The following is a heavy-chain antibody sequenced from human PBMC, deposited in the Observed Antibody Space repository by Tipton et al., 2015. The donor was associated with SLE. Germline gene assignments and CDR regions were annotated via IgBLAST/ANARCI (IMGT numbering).Heavy chain of an antibody. J-gene: IGHJ4*02. CDR1: GFTFSSFA. D-gene: IGHD6-19*01. CDR2: ITGSVGST. Sequence: SLRLSCAASGFTFSSFAMTWVRQAPGKGLEWVSSITGSVGSTYYADSVKGRFTISRDNSKNTLYLQMNSLRAEDTAVYYCATGAQWLVQWGQGTLVTVSS. V-gene: IGHV3-23*01. CDR3: ATGAQWLVQ.